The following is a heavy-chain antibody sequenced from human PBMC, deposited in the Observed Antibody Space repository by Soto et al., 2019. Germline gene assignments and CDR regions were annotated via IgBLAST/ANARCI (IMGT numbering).Heavy chain of an antibody. J-gene: IGHJ4*02. D-gene: IGHD3-22*01. CDR1: GGTFSSYA. CDR2: IIPIFGTA. CDR3: ARDGGASSYDSSGYAGVDY. V-gene: IGHV1-69*01. Sequence: QVQLVQSGAEVKKPGSSVKVSCKASGGTFSSYAISWVRQAPGQGLEWMGGIIPIFGTANYAQKFQGRVTITADESTSTAYMELNSLRSEDTAVYYCARDGGASSYDSSGYAGVDYWGQGTLVTVSS.